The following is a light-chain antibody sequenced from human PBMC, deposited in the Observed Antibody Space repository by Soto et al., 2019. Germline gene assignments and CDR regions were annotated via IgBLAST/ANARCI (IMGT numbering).Light chain of an antibody. CDR2: GAS. J-gene: IGKJ5*01. Sequence: EIVLTQSPGTLSLSPGERATLSCRASQSVSSSYLAWYQQKPGQAPRLLIYGASSRATGIPDRFSGSGSGTDFTLTISRLEPDDFALYYCQQYGSSPPITCGQRTRLEIK. CDR1: QSVSSSY. CDR3: QQYGSSPPIT. V-gene: IGKV3-20*01.